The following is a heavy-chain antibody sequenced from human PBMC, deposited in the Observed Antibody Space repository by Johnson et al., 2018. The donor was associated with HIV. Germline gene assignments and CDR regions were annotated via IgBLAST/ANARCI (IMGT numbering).Heavy chain of an antibody. CDR2: INWNGGST. CDR3: ATFGGGSFHAFDI. J-gene: IGHJ3*02. D-gene: IGHD1-26*01. V-gene: IGHV3-20*04. Sequence: MLLVESGGGVVRPGGSLRLSCAASGFPFDDYGMNWVRQGPGKGLEWVSGINWNGGSTGYADSVKGRFTISRDNSNNTLYLQMNSLRAEDTAVYYCATFGGGSFHAFDIWGQGTMVTVSS. CDR1: GFPFDDYG.